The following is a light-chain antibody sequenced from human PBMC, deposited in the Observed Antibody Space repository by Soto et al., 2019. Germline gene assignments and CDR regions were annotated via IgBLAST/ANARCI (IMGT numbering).Light chain of an antibody. CDR1: QTVIRN. CDR3: QQYAVWPPQT. J-gene: IGKJ1*01. V-gene: IGKV3-15*01. Sequence: IVMTQSPATLSVSPCERATLSCRASQTVIRNLAWYQQKPGQTPRLLIFGASTRATGIPARFSGSGSGTEFTLTISSLQPEDFAVYYCQQYAVWPPQTFGQGTKVDI. CDR2: GAS.